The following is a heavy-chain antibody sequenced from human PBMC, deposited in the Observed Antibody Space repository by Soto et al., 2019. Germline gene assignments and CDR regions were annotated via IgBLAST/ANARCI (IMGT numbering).Heavy chain of an antibody. CDR3: ARDQGGTGYFDY. V-gene: IGHV4-31*03. J-gene: IGHJ4*02. CDR1: GGSISSGGYY. Sequence: QVQLQESGPGLVKPSQTLSLTCTVSGGSISSGGYYWRWILQHPGKGLEWIGYIYYSGSTYYNPSLKSRVTISVDTSKNQFSLKLSSVTAADMAVYYCARDQGGTGYFDYWGQGTLVTVSS. D-gene: IGHD1-1*01. CDR2: IYYSGST.